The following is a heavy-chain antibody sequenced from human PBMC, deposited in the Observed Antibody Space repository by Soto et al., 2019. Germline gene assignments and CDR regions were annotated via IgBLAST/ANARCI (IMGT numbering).Heavy chain of an antibody. CDR3: AKASTEATTVTTFNY. CDR1: GFTFSSYV. D-gene: IGHD4-17*01. J-gene: IGHJ4*02. V-gene: IGHV3-23*01. CDR2: ISGSGGST. Sequence: GGSLRLSCAASGFTFSSYVMSWVRQAPGRGLEWVSGISGSGGSTYYADSVKGRFTISRDNSKNTLYLQMSSLGADDTAVYRCAKASTEATTVTTFNYWGQGTLVTVSS.